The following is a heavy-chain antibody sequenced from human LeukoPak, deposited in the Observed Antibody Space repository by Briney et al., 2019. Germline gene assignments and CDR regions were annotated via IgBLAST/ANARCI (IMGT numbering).Heavy chain of an antibody. J-gene: IGHJ5*02. Sequence: PAASVTVSCTASGYTFTSYGISWVRQAPGQGLEWMGWISAYNGDTNYAQKLQGRVTMTTDTSTSTAYMELRSLRSDDTAVYYCARRGGEWELPLDNWFDPWGQGTLVTVSS. V-gene: IGHV1-18*01. CDR1: GYTFTSYG. CDR2: ISAYNGDT. D-gene: IGHD1-26*01. CDR3: ARRGGEWELPLDNWFDP.